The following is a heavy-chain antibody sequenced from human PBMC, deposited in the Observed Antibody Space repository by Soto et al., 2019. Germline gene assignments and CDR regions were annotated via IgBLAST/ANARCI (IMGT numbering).Heavy chain of an antibody. V-gene: IGHV1-69*13. CDR2: IIPIFGTA. D-gene: IGHD6-13*01. J-gene: IGHJ6*02. Sequence: GASVKVSCKASGGTFSSYAISWVRQAPGQGLEWMGGIIPIFGTANYAQKFQGRVTITADESTSTAYMELSSLRSEDTAVYYCARNDIAAAGYYYYYGMDVWGQGTTVTVSS. CDR3: ARNDIAAAGYYYYYGMDV. CDR1: GGTFSSYA.